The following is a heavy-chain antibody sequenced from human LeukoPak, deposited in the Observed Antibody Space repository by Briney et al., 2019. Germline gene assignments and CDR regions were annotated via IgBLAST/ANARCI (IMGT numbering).Heavy chain of an antibody. V-gene: IGHV4-30-4*01. CDR2: IYYSGST. CDR3: ARFLSTVTHYDY. CDR1: GGSISSGDYY. Sequence: SQTLSLTCTVSGGSISSGDYYWSWIRQPPGKGLEWIGYIYYSGSTYYNPSLKSRATISVDTSKNQFSLKLSSVTAADTAVYYCARFLSTVTHYDYWGQGTLVTVSS. D-gene: IGHD4-17*01. J-gene: IGHJ4*02.